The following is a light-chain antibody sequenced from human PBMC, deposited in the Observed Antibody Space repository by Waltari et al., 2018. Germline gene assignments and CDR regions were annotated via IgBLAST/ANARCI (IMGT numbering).Light chain of an antibody. Sequence: DIQMTQSPSTLSASVRDRVTITCRASQSISSWLAWYQQKPGKAPKLLIYKASSLESGVPSMFSGSGSGTEFTLTISSLQPDDFATYYCQQYNSYSPYTFGQGTKLEIK. CDR3: QQYNSYSPYT. CDR2: KAS. J-gene: IGKJ2*01. CDR1: QSISSW. V-gene: IGKV1-5*03.